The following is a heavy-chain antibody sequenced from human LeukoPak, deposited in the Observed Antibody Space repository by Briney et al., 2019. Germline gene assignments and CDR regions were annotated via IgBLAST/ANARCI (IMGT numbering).Heavy chain of an antibody. V-gene: IGHV3-30*04. CDR2: ISYDGSNK. D-gene: IGHD3-16*01. CDR3: AREKLAWGEAFDI. Sequence: PGGSLRLSCTSSGFSFGDYSMTWVRQAPGKGLEWVAVISYDGSNKYYADSVKGRFTISRDNSKNTLYLQMNSLRAEDTAVYYCAREKLAWGEAFDIWGQGTMVTVSS. J-gene: IGHJ3*02. CDR1: GFSFGDYS.